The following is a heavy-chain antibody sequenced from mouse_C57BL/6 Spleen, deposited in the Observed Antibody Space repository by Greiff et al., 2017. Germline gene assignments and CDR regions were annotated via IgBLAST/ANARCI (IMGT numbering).Heavy chain of an antibody. CDR2: IYPGSGNT. J-gene: IGHJ4*01. D-gene: IGHD1-1*01. V-gene: IGHV1-76*01. Sequence: QVQLQQSGAELVRPGASVKLSCKASGYTFTDYYINWVKQRPGQGLEWIARIYPGSGNTYYNEKFKGKAPLTAEKSSSTAYMQLSSLTSEDSAVYFCARDYYGSSYPLMDYWGQGTSVTVSS. CDR1: GYTFTDYY. CDR3: ARDYYGSSYPLMDY.